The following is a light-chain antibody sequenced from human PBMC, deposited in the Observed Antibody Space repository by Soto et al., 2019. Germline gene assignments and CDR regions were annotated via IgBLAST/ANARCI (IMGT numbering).Light chain of an antibody. CDR2: DVS. CDR1: SSDVRGYNY. V-gene: IGLV2-14*03. Sequence: QSALTQPASVSGYPGQSITISCTGISSDVRGYNYVSWYQHHPGKAPKLMIYDVSNRPSGISNRMTGSKSGNTASLTISGLQAEDEADYYCSSYTSSSPYVFGPGTKVTVL. J-gene: IGLJ1*01. CDR3: SSYTSSSPYV.